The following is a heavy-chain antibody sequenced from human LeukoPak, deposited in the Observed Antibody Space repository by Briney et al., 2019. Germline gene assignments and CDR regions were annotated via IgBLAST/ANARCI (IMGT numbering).Heavy chain of an antibody. Sequence: GRSLRLSCAASGFTFSNYAMHWVRQAPGKGLEWVAVISYDGSNKYYADSVKGRFTISRDNSKNTLYLQMNSLRAEDTAVYYCARGVTYYYDSSGYSHRFWGQGTLVTVSS. V-gene: IGHV3-30-3*01. CDR3: ARGVTYYYDSSGYSHRF. CDR1: GFTFSNYA. D-gene: IGHD3-22*01. CDR2: ISYDGSNK. J-gene: IGHJ4*02.